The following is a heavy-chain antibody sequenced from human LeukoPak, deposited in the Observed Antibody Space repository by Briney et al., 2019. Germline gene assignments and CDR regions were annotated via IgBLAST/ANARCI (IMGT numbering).Heavy chain of an antibody. Sequence: ASVKVSCKASGYTFTSYDINWVRQATGQGLEWMGWTNPNSGNTGYAQKFQGRVTMTRNTSISTAYMELSSLRSEDTAVYYCARGYFRYYYDSSGYSPLDYWGQGTLVTVSS. CDR2: TNPNSGNT. V-gene: IGHV1-8*01. D-gene: IGHD3-22*01. J-gene: IGHJ4*02. CDR3: ARGYFRYYYDSSGYSPLDY. CDR1: GYTFTSYD.